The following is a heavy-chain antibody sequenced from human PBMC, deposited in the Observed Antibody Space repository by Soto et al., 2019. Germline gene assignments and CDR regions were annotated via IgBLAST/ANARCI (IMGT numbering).Heavy chain of an antibody. D-gene: IGHD4-17*01. V-gene: IGHV4-61*01. CDR1: GGSVSSGSYY. CDR3: ARRDDYAFDY. Sequence: QVQLQESGPGLVKPSETLSLTCTVSGGSVSSGSYYWSWIRQPPGKGLEWIGYIYYSGSTNYNPSLKSRVTISVDTSKNQFSLKLSSVTAADTAVYYCARRDDYAFDYWGQGTLVTVSS. CDR2: IYYSGST. J-gene: IGHJ4*02.